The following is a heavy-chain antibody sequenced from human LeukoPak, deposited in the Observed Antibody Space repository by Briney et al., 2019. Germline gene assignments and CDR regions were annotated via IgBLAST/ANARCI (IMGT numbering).Heavy chain of an antibody. V-gene: IGHV3-48*02. Sequence: GGSLRLSCAASGFTFSSYSMNWVRQAPGKGLEWVSHITASGTAMFYADSVKGRFTISRDNAKNSLYLQMNSLRDEDTAVYYCASSGSYRFDYWGQGTLVTVST. J-gene: IGHJ4*02. CDR1: GFTFSSYS. CDR3: ASSGSYRFDY. D-gene: IGHD1-26*01. CDR2: ITASGTAM.